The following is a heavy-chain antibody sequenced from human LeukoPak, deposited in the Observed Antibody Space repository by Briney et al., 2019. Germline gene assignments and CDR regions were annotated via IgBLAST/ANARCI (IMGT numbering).Heavy chain of an antibody. CDR2: ISYDGSNK. V-gene: IGHV3-30*03. CDR1: GSTFSSYG. J-gene: IGHJ5*02. CDR3: ATIAAEGWFDP. D-gene: IGHD6-13*01. Sequence: PGGSLRLSCAASGSTFSSYGMHWVRRAPGKGLEWVAVISYDGSNKYYADSVKGRFTISRDNSKNTLYLQMNSLRAEDTAVYYCATIAAEGWFDPWGQGTLVTVSS.